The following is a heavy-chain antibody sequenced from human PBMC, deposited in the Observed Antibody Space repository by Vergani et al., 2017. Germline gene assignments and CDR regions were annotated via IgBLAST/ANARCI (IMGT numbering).Heavy chain of an antibody. CDR1: GGPISSYY. D-gene: IGHD2-15*01. Sequence: QVQLQESGPGLVKPSETLSLTCTVSGGPISSYYWSWIRQPPGKGLEWIGYIYYSGSTNYNPSLKSRVTISVDTTKNQFSLKLSSVTAADPAVYYCATAFCSGGSCPEDYWGQGTLVTVSS. J-gene: IGHJ4*02. CDR2: IYYSGST. CDR3: ATAFCSGGSCPEDY. V-gene: IGHV4-59*01.